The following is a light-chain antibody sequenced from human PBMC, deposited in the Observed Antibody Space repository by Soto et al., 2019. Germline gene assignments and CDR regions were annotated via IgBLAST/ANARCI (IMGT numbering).Light chain of an antibody. Sequence: DIQLTQSPSTLSASLGERVTITCRASQTVNTWLAWYQHKPGKAPKLLIYDASVLETGVPSRFSGFSSGTEFTLTISSLQPDDFATYFCQQYNSYSPEGLTFGGGTKVDIK. CDR1: QTVNTW. V-gene: IGKV1-5*01. J-gene: IGKJ4*01. CDR2: DAS. CDR3: QQYNSYSPEGLT.